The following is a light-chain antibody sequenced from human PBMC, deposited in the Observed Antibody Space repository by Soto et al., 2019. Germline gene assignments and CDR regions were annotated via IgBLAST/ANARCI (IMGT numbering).Light chain of an antibody. CDR2: QVS. CDR1: SSDVGSYNR. V-gene: IGLV2-18*02. J-gene: IGLJ3*02. CDR3: SSYTRSSTWV. Sequence: QSALTQPPSVSGSPGQSVTISCTGTSSDVGSYNRVSWYQQPPGTAPKLMIYQVSNRPSGVPDRFSGSKSGNTASLTISGPQAEDEADYYCSSYTRSSTWVCGGGTQLTVL.